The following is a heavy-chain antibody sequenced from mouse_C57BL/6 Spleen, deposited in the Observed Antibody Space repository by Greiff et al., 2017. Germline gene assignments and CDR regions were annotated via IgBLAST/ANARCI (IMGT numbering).Heavy chain of an antibody. V-gene: IGHV1-19*01. CDR3: AREDYYGSSPKAMDY. Sequence: EVQLHQSGPVLVKPGASVKMSCKASGYTFTDYYMNWVKQSHGKSLEWIGVINPYNGGTSYNQKFKGKATLTVDKSSSTAYMELNSLTSEDSAVYYCAREDYYGSSPKAMDYWGQGTSVTVSS. CDR2: INPYNGGT. CDR1: GYTFTDYY. J-gene: IGHJ4*01. D-gene: IGHD1-1*01.